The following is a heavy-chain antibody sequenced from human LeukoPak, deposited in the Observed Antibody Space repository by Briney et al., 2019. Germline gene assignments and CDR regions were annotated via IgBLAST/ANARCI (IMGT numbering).Heavy chain of an antibody. Sequence: PSETLSLTCTVSGGSISSSYWSWIRQPPRKGLERMGYIYYIRNTNYNTPLKSRVTISVDTSMNHFSLKLSSVTAADTAVYYCASSGIAAAVRKEVSARSLAKTFDYWGQGTLVTVSS. V-gene: IGHV4-59*01. J-gene: IGHJ4*02. CDR1: GGSISSSY. CDR2: IYYIRNT. CDR3: ASSGIAAAVRKEVSARSLAKTFDY. D-gene: IGHD6-13*01.